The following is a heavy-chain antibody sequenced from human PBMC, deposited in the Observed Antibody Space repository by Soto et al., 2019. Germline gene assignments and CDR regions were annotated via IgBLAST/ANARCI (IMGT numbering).Heavy chain of an antibody. J-gene: IGHJ4*02. CDR1: GGSINSGGYY. Sequence: SETLSLTCTVSGGSINSGGYYWSWIRQHPGKGLERIGCIYYSGSTYYNPSLKSRVTISIDTSKNQFSLKLSSVTAADTAVYYCARAQTIFGIITVFDYWGQGTLVTVSS. CDR3: ARAQTIFGIITVFDY. V-gene: IGHV4-31*03. CDR2: IYYSGST. D-gene: IGHD3-3*01.